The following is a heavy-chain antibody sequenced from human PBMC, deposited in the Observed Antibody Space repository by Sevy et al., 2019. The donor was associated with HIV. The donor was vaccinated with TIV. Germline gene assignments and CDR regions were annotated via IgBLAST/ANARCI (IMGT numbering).Heavy chain of an antibody. V-gene: IGHV1-18*01. J-gene: IGHJ4*02. D-gene: IGHD2-15*01. CDR3: ARAYCSGGSCYSLAY. CDR1: GYSFTTYR. Sequence: ASVKVSCKASGYSFTTYRITWLRQAPGQGLEWMGWISPHNGDTNYVQNLQGRVTMITDTSTSTACMELRSLRSDDTAVYYCARAYCSGGSCYSLAYWGQGTRVTVSS. CDR2: ISPHNGDT.